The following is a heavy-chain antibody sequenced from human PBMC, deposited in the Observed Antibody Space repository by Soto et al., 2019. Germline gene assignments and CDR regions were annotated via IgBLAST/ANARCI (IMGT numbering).Heavy chain of an antibody. CDR2: IYYSGST. V-gene: IGHV4-39*01. CDR1: GGSISSSSYY. Sequence: SQTLSVTCTVSGGSISSSSYYWRWIRQPPGKGLEWIGSIYYSGSTYYNPSLKSRVTISVDTSKNQFSLKLSSVTAADTAVYYCARGYYDSSGYYYSQYYGMDVLGQGTTVTVSS. D-gene: IGHD3-22*01. CDR3: ARGYYDSSGYYYSQYYGMDV. J-gene: IGHJ6*01.